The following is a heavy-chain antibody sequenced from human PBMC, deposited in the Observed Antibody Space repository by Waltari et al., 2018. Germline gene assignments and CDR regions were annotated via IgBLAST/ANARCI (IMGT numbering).Heavy chain of an antibody. CDR3: ARGFGGTIFGVARYYYYYMDV. V-gene: IGHV4-34*01. J-gene: IGHJ6*03. D-gene: IGHD3-3*01. CDR2: LNHSGIT. CDR1: GGSFSGYY. Sequence: QVQLQQWGAGLLKPSETLSLTCAVYGGSFSGYYWSWIRQPPGKGLEWIGELNHSGITNYNPSLKSRVTISVDTSKNQFSLKLSSVTAADTAVYYCARGFGGTIFGVARYYYYYMDVWGKGTTVTISS.